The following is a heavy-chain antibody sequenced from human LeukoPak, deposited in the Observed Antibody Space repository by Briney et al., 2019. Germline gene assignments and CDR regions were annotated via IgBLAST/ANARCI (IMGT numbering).Heavy chain of an antibody. CDR1: GGSISSYY. D-gene: IGHD3-22*01. Sequence: SETLSLTCTVSGGSISSYYWSWIRQPPGKGLEWMGYNYYSGSTNYNPSLKSRVTISVDTSKNQFSLKLSSVTAADTAVYYCARGQGRYYDSSGYYGYWGQGTLVTVSS. CDR2: NYYSGST. V-gene: IGHV4-59*01. CDR3: ARGQGRYYDSSGYYGY. J-gene: IGHJ4*02.